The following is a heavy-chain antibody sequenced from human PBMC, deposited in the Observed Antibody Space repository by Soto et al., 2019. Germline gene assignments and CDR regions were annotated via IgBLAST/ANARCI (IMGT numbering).Heavy chain of an antibody. D-gene: IGHD6-19*01. V-gene: IGHV4-61*01. J-gene: IGHJ6*02. CDR2: IYYSGST. CDR3: ARYFNRAVAGTDYYYGMDV. Sequence: PSETLSLTCAVSGYSISNGYYWGWIRQPPGKGLEWIGYIYYSGSTNYNPSLNSRVTISVDTSKNQFSLKLSSVTAADTAVYYCARYFNRAVAGTDYYYGMDVWGQGTTVTVSS. CDR1: GYSISNGYY.